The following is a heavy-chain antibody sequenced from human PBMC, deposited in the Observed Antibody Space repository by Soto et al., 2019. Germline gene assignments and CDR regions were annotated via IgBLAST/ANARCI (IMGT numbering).Heavy chain of an antibody. CDR1: TFSSYA. CDR2: ISYDGSNK. Sequence: TFSSYAMHWVRQAPGKGLEWVAVISYDGSNKYYADSVKGRFTISRDNSKNTLYLQMNSLRAEDTAVYYCARDLGANFEPVHWGQGTLVTVSS. CDR3: ARDLGANFEPVH. D-gene: IGHD1-26*01. J-gene: IGHJ4*02. V-gene: IGHV3-30-3*01.